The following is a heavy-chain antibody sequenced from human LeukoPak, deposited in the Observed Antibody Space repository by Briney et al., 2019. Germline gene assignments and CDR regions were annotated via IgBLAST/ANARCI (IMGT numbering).Heavy chain of an antibody. J-gene: IGHJ6*02. CDR3: AREGCSGGSCYYYYGMDV. CDR1: GGSISSSNW. V-gene: IGHV4-4*02. D-gene: IGHD2-15*01. Sequence: SETLSLTCAVSGGSISSSNWWSWVRQPPGKGLEWIGEIYHSGSTNHNPSLKSRVTISVDKSKNQFSLKLSSVTAADTAVYYCAREGCSGGSCYYYYGMDVWGQGTTVTVSS. CDR2: IYHSGST.